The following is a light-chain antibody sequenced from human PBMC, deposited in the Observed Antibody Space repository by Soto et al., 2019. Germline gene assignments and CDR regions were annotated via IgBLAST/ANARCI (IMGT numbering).Light chain of an antibody. V-gene: IGLV1-40*01. CDR1: SSNIGAGYD. Sequence: HSVLTQPASLSGSPGQSITISCTGSSSNIGAGYDVHWYQQRPGTAPKLLIFGNINRPSGVPDRFSGSKSGTSASLAITGLQAEDEGDYYCQSYDSTLSARYVFGTGTKGTVL. CDR3: QSYDSTLSARYV. J-gene: IGLJ1*01. CDR2: GNI.